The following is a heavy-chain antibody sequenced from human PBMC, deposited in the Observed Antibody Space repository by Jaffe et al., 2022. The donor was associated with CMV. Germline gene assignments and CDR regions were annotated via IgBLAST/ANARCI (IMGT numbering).Heavy chain of an antibody. CDR3: ARIDSGSSGLDY. V-gene: IGHV3-21*01. J-gene: IGHJ4*02. CDR2: ISSSSSYI. D-gene: IGHD3-22*01. Sequence: EVQLVESGGGLVKPGGSLRLSCAASGFTFSSYSMNWVRQAPGKGLEWVSSISSSSSYIYYADSVKGRFTISRDNAKNSLYLQMNSLRAEDTAVYYCARIDSGSSGLDYWGQGTLVTVSS. CDR1: GFTFSSYS.